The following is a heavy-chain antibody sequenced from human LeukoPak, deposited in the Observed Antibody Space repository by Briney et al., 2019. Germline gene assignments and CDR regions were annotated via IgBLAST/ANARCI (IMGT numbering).Heavy chain of an antibody. CDR3: ARGTDGRRYFDL. Sequence: SETLSLTCAVYGGSFSGYYWSWIRQPPGKGMEWIGFIYYTGSTNYNPSLKSRVTISLDTSKNQFSLRLTSVTAADTAVYYCARGTDGRRYFDLWGRGTLLTVSS. D-gene: IGHD5-24*01. V-gene: IGHV4-59*01. CDR1: GGSFSGYY. CDR2: IYYTGST. J-gene: IGHJ2*01.